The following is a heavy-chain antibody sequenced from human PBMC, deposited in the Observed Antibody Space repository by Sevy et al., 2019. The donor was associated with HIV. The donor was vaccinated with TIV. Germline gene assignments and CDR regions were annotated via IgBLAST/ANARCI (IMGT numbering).Heavy chain of an antibody. Sequence: GGSLRLSCAASGFIFSGYVMSWVRQAPGKGLEWVSGISASGGSTYYADSVKGRFTVSRDNSKNTLYLEMNSLRAEDTAVYYCAKAGLPGAFDIWGQGTMVTVSS. CDR2: ISASGGST. V-gene: IGHV3-23*01. D-gene: IGHD4-17*01. CDR3: AKAGLPGAFDI. J-gene: IGHJ3*02. CDR1: GFIFSGYV.